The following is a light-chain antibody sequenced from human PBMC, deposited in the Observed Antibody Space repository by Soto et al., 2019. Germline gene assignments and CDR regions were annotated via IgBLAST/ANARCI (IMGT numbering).Light chain of an antibody. Sequence: EIVLTQSPGTLSLSPGERATLSCRASQSVTSSYLAWYQQKPGQAPRLLIYGASSRATGIPDRFSGSGSGTDFTLTISRLEPEDLAVYYCQQYGSSHTFGGGTKVEIK. CDR1: QSVTSSY. J-gene: IGKJ4*01. CDR3: QQYGSSHT. CDR2: GAS. V-gene: IGKV3-20*01.